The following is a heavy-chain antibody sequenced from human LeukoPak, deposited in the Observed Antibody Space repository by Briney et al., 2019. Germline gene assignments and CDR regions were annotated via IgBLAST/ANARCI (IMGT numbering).Heavy chain of an antibody. Sequence: SETLSLTCTVSGGSISSGDYYWSWIRQPPGKGLEWIGYIYYSGSTYYNPSLKSRVTISVDTSKNQFSLELSSVTAADTAVYYCARDLLNEGNHLDYWGQGTLVTVSS. V-gene: IGHV4-30-4*01. J-gene: IGHJ4*02. CDR3: ARDLLNEGNHLDY. D-gene: IGHD4-23*01. CDR1: GGSISSGDYY. CDR2: IYYSGST.